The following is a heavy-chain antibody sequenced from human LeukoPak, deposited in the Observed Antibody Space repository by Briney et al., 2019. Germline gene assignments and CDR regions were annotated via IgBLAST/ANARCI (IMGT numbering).Heavy chain of an antibody. D-gene: IGHD3-3*02. CDR1: GGSISSHY. J-gene: IGHJ5*02. V-gene: IGHV4-59*11. CDR2: IYYSGST. CDR3: ARGSIWFDP. Sequence: PSETLSLTCTVSGGSISSHYWSWIRQPPGKGLEWIGYIYYSGSTNYNPSLKSRVTISVDTSKNQFSLKLISVTAADTAVYYCARGSIWFDPWGQGTLVTVSS.